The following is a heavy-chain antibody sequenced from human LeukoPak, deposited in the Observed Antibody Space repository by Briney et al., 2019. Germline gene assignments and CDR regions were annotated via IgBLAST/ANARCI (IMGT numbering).Heavy chain of an antibody. CDR2: IYYSGST. Sequence: SETLSLTCTVSGGSISSYYWSWIRQPPGKGLEWIGYIYYSGSTNYNPSLKSRVTISVDTSKNQFSLNLRSVTAADTAVYFCARASTTFDDWGQGTLVTVSS. CDR3: ARASTTFDD. V-gene: IGHV4-59*01. J-gene: IGHJ4*02. D-gene: IGHD1-14*01. CDR1: GGSISSYY.